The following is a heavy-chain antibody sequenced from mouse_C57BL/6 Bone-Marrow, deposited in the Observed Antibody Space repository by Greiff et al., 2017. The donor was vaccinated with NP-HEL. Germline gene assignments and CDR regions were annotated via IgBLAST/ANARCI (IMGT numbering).Heavy chain of an antibody. CDR2: IYPGDGDT. Sequence: VQLQQSGAELVKPGASVKISCKASGSAFRSYWMNWVKQRPGKGLEWIGQIYPGDGDTNYNGKFKGKATLPADKSSSTAYMQHSSLTSEDSAVYYCAPIYDGYDMGYAMDYWGQGTSVTVSS. CDR3: APIYDGYDMGYAMDY. V-gene: IGHV1-80*01. D-gene: IGHD2-2*01. J-gene: IGHJ4*01. CDR1: GSAFRSYW.